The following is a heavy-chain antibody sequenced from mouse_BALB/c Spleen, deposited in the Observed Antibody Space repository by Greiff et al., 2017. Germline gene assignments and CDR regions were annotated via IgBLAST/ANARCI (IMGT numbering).Heavy chain of an antibody. CDR2: IRNKANGYTT. V-gene: IGHV7-3*02. D-gene: IGHD1-1*01. CDR1: GFTFTDYY. Sequence: EVKLMESGGGLVQPGGSLRLSCATSGFTFTDYYMSWVRQPPGKALEWLGFIRNKANGYTTEYSASVKGRFTISRDNSQSILYLQMNTLRAEDSATYYCARGYGKIDYWGQGTTLTVSS. CDR3: ARGYGKIDY. J-gene: IGHJ2*01.